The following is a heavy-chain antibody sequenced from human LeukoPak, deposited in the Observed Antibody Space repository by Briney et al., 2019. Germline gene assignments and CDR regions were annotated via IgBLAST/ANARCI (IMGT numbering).Heavy chain of an antibody. Sequence: SETLSLTCTVSGGSISSSCYYWGWIRQPPGKELEWIGSIYCSGSTYYNPSLKSRVTMAVDTSKNPYSLNLSSVTAADTAVYYCARPRDYGHIDYWVQGTQVTVSS. D-gene: IGHD4-17*01. CDR3: ARPRDYGHIDY. CDR1: GGSISSSCYY. J-gene: IGHJ4*02. CDR2: IYCSGST. V-gene: IGHV4-39*01.